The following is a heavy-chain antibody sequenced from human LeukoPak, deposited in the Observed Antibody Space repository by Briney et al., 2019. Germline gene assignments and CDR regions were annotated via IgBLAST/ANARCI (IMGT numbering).Heavy chain of an antibody. J-gene: IGHJ6*03. CDR2: IYTSGGT. CDR1: GGSISSGSYY. D-gene: IGHD1-7*01. V-gene: IGHV4-61*02. Sequence: PSQTLSLTCTVSGGSISSGSYYWSWIRQPAGKGLEWIGRIYTSGGTNYNPSLKSRVTISVDTSKNQFSLRLSSVTAADTAVYYCAREDPNWNSGSYMDVWGKGTTVTVSS. CDR3: AREDPNWNSGSYMDV.